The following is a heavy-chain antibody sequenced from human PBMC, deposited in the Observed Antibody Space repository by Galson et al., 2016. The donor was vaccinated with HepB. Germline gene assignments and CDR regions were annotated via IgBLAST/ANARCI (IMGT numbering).Heavy chain of an antibody. CDR3: AHKTDYSTALDY. CDR2: LYWDDDK. CDR1: GFSLSTSGVG. D-gene: IGHD4-11*01. J-gene: IGHJ4*02. V-gene: IGHV2-5*02. Sequence: PALVQPTQTLTLTCTFSGFSLSTSGVGVGWIRQPPGKALEWLAILYWDDDKRYRPSLKSRLTITTDTSKTQVVLTMTNMDPVDTATYYCAHKTDYSTALDYWGQGTLVSVSS.